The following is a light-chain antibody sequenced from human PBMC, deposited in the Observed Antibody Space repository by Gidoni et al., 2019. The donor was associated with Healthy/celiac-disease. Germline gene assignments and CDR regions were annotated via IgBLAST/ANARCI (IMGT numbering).Light chain of an antibody. CDR2: KAS. Sequence: DIQMTQSPSTLSASVGDRVTINCRASQSISSWLAWYQQKPGKAPKLLIYKASSLESWVPSRFSGRGSVTEFTLTISSLQPDDFATYYCQQYNSYSTFGQGTKLEIK. CDR1: QSISSW. J-gene: IGKJ2*01. V-gene: IGKV1-5*03. CDR3: QQYNSYST.